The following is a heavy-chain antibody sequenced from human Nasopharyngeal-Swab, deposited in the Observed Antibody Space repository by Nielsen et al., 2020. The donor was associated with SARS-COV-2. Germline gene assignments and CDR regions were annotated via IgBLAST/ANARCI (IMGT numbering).Heavy chain of an antibody. J-gene: IGHJ1*01. Sequence: ASVKVSCKASGYTFTSYDINWVRQATGQGLEWMGWMNPNSGNTGYAQKFQGRVTMTRNTSISTVYMELSSLRSEDTAVYYCARNYWVAGTEYFQHWGQGTLVTVSS. CDR3: ARNYWVAGTEYFQH. V-gene: IGHV1-8*01. CDR2: MNPNSGNT. CDR1: GYTFTSYD. D-gene: IGHD6-19*01.